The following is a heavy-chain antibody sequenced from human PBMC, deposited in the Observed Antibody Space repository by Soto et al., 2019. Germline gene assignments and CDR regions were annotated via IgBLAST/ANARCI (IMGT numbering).Heavy chain of an antibody. V-gene: IGHV1-18*01. CDR3: ARESPQLRAFDI. J-gene: IGHJ3*02. D-gene: IGHD3-10*01. CDR1: GYTFTSYG. Sequence: GESLKISCKASGYTFTSYGISWVRQAPGQGLEWMGWISAYNGNTNYAQKLQGRVTMTTDTSTSTAYMELRSLRSDDTAVYYCARESPQLRAFDIWGQGTMVTVSS. CDR2: ISAYNGNT.